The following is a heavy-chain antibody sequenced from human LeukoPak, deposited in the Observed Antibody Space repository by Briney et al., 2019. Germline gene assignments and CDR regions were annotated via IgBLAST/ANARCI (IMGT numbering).Heavy chain of an antibody. CDR2: IYYSGST. J-gene: IGHJ6*03. V-gene: IGHV4-59*01. CDR1: GGSISSFY. D-gene: IGHD3-10*01. CDR3: ARAGDYYGSGSYPYYYYYYVDV. Sequence: PSETLSLTCTVSGGSISSFYWSWIRQPPGKGLKWIGYIYYSGSTNYNPSLKSRVAISVDTSKNQFSLKLSSVTAADTAVYYCARAGDYYGSGSYPYYYYYYVDVWGKGTTVTVSS.